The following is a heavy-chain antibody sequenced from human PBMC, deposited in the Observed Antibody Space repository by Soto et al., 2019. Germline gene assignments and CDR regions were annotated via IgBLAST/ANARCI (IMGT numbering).Heavy chain of an antibody. D-gene: IGHD2-2*01. Sequence: QVQLQQWGAGLLKPSETLSLTCAVYGGSFSGYYWTWIRQSPEKGLEWIGEVNHSGTTYYNPSLKDRVNISVHKPKNQFSLKMSSVTAADTAVYYCARGIGYCSSINCYSSRRLRFDSWGQGTLVTVSS. J-gene: IGHJ4*02. CDR1: GGSFSGYY. V-gene: IGHV4-34*01. CDR2: VNHSGTT. CDR3: ARGIGYCSSINCYSSRRLRFDS.